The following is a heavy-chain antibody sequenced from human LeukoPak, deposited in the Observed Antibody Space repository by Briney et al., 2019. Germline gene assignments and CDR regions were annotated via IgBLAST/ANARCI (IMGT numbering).Heavy chain of an antibody. Sequence: ASVKVSCKASGGTFSSYAISWVRQAPRQGLEWMGGIIPIFGTANYAQKFQGRVTITTDESTSTAYMELSSLRSEDTAVYYCASKITFGGVIAAPYDAFDIWGQGTMATVSS. D-gene: IGHD3-16*02. CDR2: IIPIFGTA. CDR1: GGTFSSYA. J-gene: IGHJ3*02. V-gene: IGHV1-69*05. CDR3: ASKITFGGVIAAPYDAFDI.